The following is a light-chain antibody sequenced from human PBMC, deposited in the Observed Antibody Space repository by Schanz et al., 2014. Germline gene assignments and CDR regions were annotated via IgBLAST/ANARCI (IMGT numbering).Light chain of an antibody. CDR1: QSVSSSS. CDR3: QQRSIWPLT. V-gene: IGKV3D-20*02. Sequence: EIVLTQSPGTLSLSPGERATLSCRASQSVSSSSLAWYQHKPGQAPRLLIYGAYNRATGIPDRFSGSGSGTDFTLTISRLEPEDFAVYYCQQRSIWPLTFGGGTKVEIK. J-gene: IGKJ4*01. CDR2: GAY.